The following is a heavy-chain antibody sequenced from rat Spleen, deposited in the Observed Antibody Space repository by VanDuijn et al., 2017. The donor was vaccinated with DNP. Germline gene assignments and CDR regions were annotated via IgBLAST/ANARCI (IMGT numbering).Heavy chain of an antibody. CDR1: GYSITSNY. CDR2: ISYSGST. CDR3: ARSVYYYSGYIPFEY. D-gene: IGHD1-2*01. Sequence: EVQLQESGPGLVKPSQSLSLTCSVTGYSITSNYWGWIRKFPGNKMEWMAYISYSGSTGYNPSLKSRISITRDTSKNQFFLQLNSVTTEDTDTYYCARSVYYYSGYIPFEYWGQGIMVTVSS. V-gene: IGHV3-1*01. J-gene: IGHJ2*01.